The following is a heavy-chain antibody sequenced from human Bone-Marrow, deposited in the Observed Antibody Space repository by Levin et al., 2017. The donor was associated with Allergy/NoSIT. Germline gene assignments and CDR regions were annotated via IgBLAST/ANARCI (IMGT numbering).Heavy chain of an antibody. V-gene: IGHV3-48*03. D-gene: IGHD3-10*01. CDR3: ALADPPSNYFHGMDV. CDR2: IGSSGRDQ. J-gene: IGHJ6*02. CDR1: GFTFSSYE. Sequence: HSGGSLRLSCVGSGFTFSSYEMNWVRQAPGKGLEWVSYIGSSGRDQYYADPVKGRFTISRENAKKSLFLQLNSLRAEDTAVYYCALADPPSNYFHGMDVWGQGTTVTVSS.